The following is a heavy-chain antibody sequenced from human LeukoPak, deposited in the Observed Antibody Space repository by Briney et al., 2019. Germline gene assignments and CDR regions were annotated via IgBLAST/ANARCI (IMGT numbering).Heavy chain of an antibody. D-gene: IGHD3-22*01. CDR2: INTNTGNP. CDR1: GYTFSSYA. CDR3: ARGLSDFYYDSSGYPL. V-gene: IGHV7-4-1*02. Sequence: ASVKVSCKASGYTFSSYAMNWVRQAPGQGLEFMGWINTNTGNPTYAQGITGRFVFSLDTSVSTAYLQISSLKAEDTAVYYCARGLSDFYYDSSGYPLWGQGTLVTASS. J-gene: IGHJ4*02.